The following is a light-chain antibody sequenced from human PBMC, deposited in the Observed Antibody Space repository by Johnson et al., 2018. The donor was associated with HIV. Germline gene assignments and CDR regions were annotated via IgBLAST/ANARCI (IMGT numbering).Light chain of an antibody. CDR3: LPGDTGPRTYI. Sequence: QSVLTQPPSVSAAPGQKVTISCSGGISDVVNYAESWCHRLPGTAPKLLFYENNIRPSGIPERFSGSQSGSSATLGITGRWPEDEVDYYCLPGDTGPRTYIFGSGTKVTVL. CDR2: ENN. V-gene: IGLV1-41*01. CDR1: ISDVVNYA. J-gene: IGLJ1*01.